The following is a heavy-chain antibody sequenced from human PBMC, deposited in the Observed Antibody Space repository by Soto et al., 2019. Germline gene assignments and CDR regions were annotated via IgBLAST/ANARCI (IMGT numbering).Heavy chain of an antibody. CDR1: GFTFSSYW. Sequence: EVQLVESGGGLVQPEGSLRLSCAASGFTFSSYWMHWVRQAPGKGLVWVSRINSDGSSTSYADSVKGRFTISRDNAKNTLYLQMNSLRAEDTAVYYCAKGVNYYYYYMDVWGKGTTVTVSS. V-gene: IGHV3-74*01. D-gene: IGHD3-16*01. CDR2: INSDGSST. CDR3: AKGVNYYYYYMDV. J-gene: IGHJ6*03.